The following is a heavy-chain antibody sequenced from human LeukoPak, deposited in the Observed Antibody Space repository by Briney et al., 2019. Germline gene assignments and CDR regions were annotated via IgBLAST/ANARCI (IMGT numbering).Heavy chain of an antibody. Sequence: GASVKVSCKVSGYTLTELSMHWVRQAPGKGLEWMGGFDPEDGETIYAQKFQGRVTMTEDTSTDTAYMELSSLRSEDTAVYYCATAHGDSVVNAFDIWGQGTMATVSS. CDR2: FDPEDGET. V-gene: IGHV1-24*01. J-gene: IGHJ3*02. CDR3: ATAHGDSVVNAFDI. D-gene: IGHD4-17*01. CDR1: GYTLTELS.